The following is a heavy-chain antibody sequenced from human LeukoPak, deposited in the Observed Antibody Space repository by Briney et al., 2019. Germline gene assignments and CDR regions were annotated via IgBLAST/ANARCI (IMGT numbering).Heavy chain of an antibody. V-gene: IGHV1-69*05. D-gene: IGHD3-22*01. J-gene: IGHJ4*02. Sequence: VASVKVSCKASGGTFSSYAISWVRQAPGQGPEWMGGIIPIFGTANYAQKFQGRVTITTDESTSTAYMELSSLRSEDTAVYYCARDYSGGTYYYDSSGYYALGYWGQGTLVTVSS. CDR3: ARDYSGGTYYYDSSGYYALGY. CDR1: GGTFSSYA. CDR2: IIPIFGTA.